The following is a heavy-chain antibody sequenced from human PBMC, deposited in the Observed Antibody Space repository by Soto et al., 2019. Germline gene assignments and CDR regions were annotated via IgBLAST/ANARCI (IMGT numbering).Heavy chain of an antibody. CDR1: GGSISTRSSY. Sequence: SETLSLTCTVSGGSISTRSSYWSWIRQHPGKSLECIWYIYYSGITYYNPSLKSRVTISVDTSKNQFSLKLSSVTAADTAVYYCASNYGSGSLTTDYYYYYGMDVWGQGTTVTV. V-gene: IGHV4-31*03. J-gene: IGHJ6*02. D-gene: IGHD3-10*01. CDR2: IYYSGIT. CDR3: ASNYGSGSLTTDYYYYYGMDV.